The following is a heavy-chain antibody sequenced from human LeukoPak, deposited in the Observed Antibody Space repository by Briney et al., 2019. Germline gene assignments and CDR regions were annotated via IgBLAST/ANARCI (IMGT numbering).Heavy chain of an antibody. D-gene: IGHD6-19*01. Sequence: PSETLSLTCTVSGGSISSSYWSWIRQAPGQGLEWIGCVFSSGSTNYNPSLQSRVSISVDSSKNQFSLKMRSMTAADTAVYFCARGGWLYLNSWGQGTLVTVSS. V-gene: IGHV4-59*01. CDR3: ARGGWLYLNS. J-gene: IGHJ4*02. CDR2: VFSSGST. CDR1: GGSISSSY.